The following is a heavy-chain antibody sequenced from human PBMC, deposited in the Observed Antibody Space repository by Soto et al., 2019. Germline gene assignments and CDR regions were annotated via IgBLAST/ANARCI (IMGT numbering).Heavy chain of an antibody. CDR3: VRHLSGGDAFDM. V-gene: IGHV4-39*01. J-gene: IGHJ3*02. CDR2: ISHSGST. CDR1: GASIRSRGSY. D-gene: IGHD7-27*01. Sequence: QLHLQESGPRLVKPSETLSLICTVSGASIRSRGSYWGWIRQSPGKGLELIGSISHSGSTFYNSPLKSRVTISADTSNNHGSLKMTSVTAADTAIFYCVRHLSGGDAFDMWGQGTMVTVSS.